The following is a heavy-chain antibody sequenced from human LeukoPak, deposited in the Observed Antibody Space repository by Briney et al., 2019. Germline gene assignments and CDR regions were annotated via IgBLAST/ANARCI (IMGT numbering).Heavy chain of an antibody. CDR1: GFTFSSYD. CDR3: AKEGAILRGYSVTFFDY. V-gene: IGHV3-30*18. J-gene: IGHJ4*02. CDR2: ISYDGSNK. D-gene: IGHD5/OR15-5a*01. Sequence: GGSLRLSCAASGFTFSSYDMHWVRQAPGKGLEGVAVISYDGSNKYYADSVKGRFTISRDNSKNTLYLQMNSLRAEDTAVYYCAKEGAILRGYSVTFFDYWGQGTLVTVSS.